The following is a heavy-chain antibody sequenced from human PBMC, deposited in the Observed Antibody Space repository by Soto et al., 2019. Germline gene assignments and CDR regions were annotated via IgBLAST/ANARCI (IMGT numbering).Heavy chain of an antibody. J-gene: IGHJ4*02. Sequence: QITLKESGPTLVRPTQTLTLTCTFSGFSLSTSGLGVGWIRQPPGKALEWLALIYWNDDKRYSPSLKARLTITKDTPKNQVVLTMTNMDPVDTATYYCARRPSGWYLFDYWGQGTLVTVSS. CDR3: ARRPSGWYLFDY. CDR1: GFSLSTSGLG. V-gene: IGHV2-5*01. D-gene: IGHD6-19*01. CDR2: IYWNDDK.